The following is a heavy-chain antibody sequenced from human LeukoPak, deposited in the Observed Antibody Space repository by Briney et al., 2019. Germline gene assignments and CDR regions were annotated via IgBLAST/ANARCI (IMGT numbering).Heavy chain of an antibody. J-gene: IGHJ6*04. CDR3: ARDSHCSGGNCYRRGAMDV. D-gene: IGHD2-15*01. CDR1: GYTFTSYG. Sequence: ASVKVSCKASGYTFTSYGISWVRQAPGQGLEWMGWISAYNGNTNYAQKLQGRVTMTTDTSTSTAYMELRSLRSDDTAVYYCARDSHCSGGNCYRRGAMDVWGKGTTVTVSS. V-gene: IGHV1-18*01. CDR2: ISAYNGNT.